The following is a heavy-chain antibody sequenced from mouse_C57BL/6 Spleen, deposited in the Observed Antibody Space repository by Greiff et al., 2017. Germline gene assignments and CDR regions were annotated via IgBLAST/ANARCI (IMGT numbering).Heavy chain of an antibody. D-gene: IGHD2-3*01. V-gene: IGHV5-6*01. CDR2: ISSGGSYT. Sequence: EVKLVESGGDLVKPGGSLKLSCAASGFTFSSYGMSWVRQTPDKRLEWVATISSGGSYTYYPDSVKGRFTISRENAKNTLYLQMSSLKSEDTAMYYCARDDGAMDYWGQGTSVTVSS. CDR1: GFTFSSYG. CDR3: ARDDGAMDY. J-gene: IGHJ4*01.